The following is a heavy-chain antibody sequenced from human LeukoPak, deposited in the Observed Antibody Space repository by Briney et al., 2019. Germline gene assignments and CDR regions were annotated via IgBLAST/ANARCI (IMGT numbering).Heavy chain of an antibody. V-gene: IGHV2-5*02. CDR2: IYWDDDK. J-gene: IGHJ5*02. CDR3: AHRRYPVNWFDP. CDR1: GFSLSTSGEG. D-gene: IGHD5-18*01. Sequence: SGPTLVNPTQTLTLTCTFSGFSLSTSGEGVGWIRQPPGKALEWLALIYWDDDKRYSPSLKSRLTITKDTSKNQVVLTVTNMDPVDTATCYCAHRRYPVNWFDPWGQGTLVTVSS.